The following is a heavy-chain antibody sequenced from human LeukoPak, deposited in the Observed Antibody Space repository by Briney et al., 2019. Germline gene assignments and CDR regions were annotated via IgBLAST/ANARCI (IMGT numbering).Heavy chain of an antibody. CDR1: GGSLSSYY. J-gene: IGHJ3*02. CDR2: IYYSGST. V-gene: IGHV4-59*08. CDR3: AGKTYYDFWSGYLDAFDI. D-gene: IGHD3-3*01. Sequence: SETLSLTCTVSGGSLSSYYWSGIRRPPGKGLEWIGYIYYSGSTNYNPSLKSRVTISVDTSKNQFSLKLSSVTAADTAVYYCAGKTYYDFWSGYLDAFDIWGQGTMVTVSS.